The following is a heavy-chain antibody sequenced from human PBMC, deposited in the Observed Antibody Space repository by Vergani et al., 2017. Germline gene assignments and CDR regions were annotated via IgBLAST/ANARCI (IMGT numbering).Heavy chain of an antibody. Sequence: QLQLQESGPGLVKPSETLSLTCTVSGGSISSSSYYWGWIRQPPGKGLEWIGSIYYSGSTYYNPSLKSRVTISVDTSKNQFSLKLSSVTAADAAVYYCAGLGYSYGPPQYYFDYWGQGTLVTVSS. D-gene: IGHD5-18*01. J-gene: IGHJ4*02. CDR3: AGLGYSYGPPQYYFDY. CDR2: IYYSGST. V-gene: IGHV4-39*07. CDR1: GGSISSSSYY.